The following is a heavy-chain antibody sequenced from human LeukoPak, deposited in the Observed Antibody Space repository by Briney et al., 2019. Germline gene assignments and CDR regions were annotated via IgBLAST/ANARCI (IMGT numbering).Heavy chain of an antibody. V-gene: IGHV4-4*02. CDR2: IYHSGST. Sequence: SGTLSLTCAVSGASISSNNWWWSWVRQPPGKGLERIGEIYHSGSTNYNPSLKSRVTMSVDKSKNQFSLKLSSVTAADTAVYYCARAPGRESYFQHWGQGTLVTVSS. CDR1: GASISSNNW. J-gene: IGHJ1*01. CDR3: ARAPGRESYFQH.